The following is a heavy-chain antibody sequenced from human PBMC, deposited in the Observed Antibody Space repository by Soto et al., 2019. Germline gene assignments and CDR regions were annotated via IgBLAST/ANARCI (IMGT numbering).Heavy chain of an antibody. J-gene: IGHJ6*02. D-gene: IGHD2-2*01. CDR1: GFDFSGYT. V-gene: IGHV3-30-3*01. CDR2: ISYDGSDK. Sequence: QVHLEESGGGVVQPGGSLRHSCAGSGFDFSGYTIHWVRQAPGTGLEWVAVISYDGSDKYYADSVKGRFTISSDNAKKTLYLQMNSLRMEDTAVYYCARVDCSTTACYYYGFDVWGQGTAVTVSS. CDR3: ARVDCSTTACYYYGFDV.